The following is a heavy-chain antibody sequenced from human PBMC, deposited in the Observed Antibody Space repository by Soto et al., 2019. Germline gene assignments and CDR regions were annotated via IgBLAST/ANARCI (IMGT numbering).Heavy chain of an antibody. CDR2: IYYSGST. V-gene: IGHV4-39*01. D-gene: IGHD5-12*01. CDR3: ASRSGYSGYDYGPDADY. Sequence: SETLSLTCTVSGGSISSSSYYWGWIRQPPGKGLEWIGSIYYSGSTYYNPSLKSRVTISVDTSKNQFSLKLSSVTAADTAVYYCASRSGYSGYDYGPDADYWGQGTLVT. CDR1: GGSISSSSYY. J-gene: IGHJ4*02.